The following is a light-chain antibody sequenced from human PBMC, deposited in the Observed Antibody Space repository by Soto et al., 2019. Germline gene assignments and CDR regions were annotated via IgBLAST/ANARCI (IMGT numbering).Light chain of an antibody. CDR1: QSVGSY. Sequence: EIVLTQSPATLSLSPGERATLSCSQSVGSYLAWYQQKLGQAPRLLIYDASNRATGIPARFSGSGSGTDFTLTISSLEPEDFAVYYCQQRSNWPRTFGQGTKVEIK. CDR2: DAS. CDR3: QQRSNWPRT. J-gene: IGKJ1*01. V-gene: IGKV3-11*01.